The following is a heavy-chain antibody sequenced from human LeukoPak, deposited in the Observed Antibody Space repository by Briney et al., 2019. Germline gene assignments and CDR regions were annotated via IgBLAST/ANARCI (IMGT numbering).Heavy chain of an antibody. D-gene: IGHD4-23*01. CDR2: INRDGSST. J-gene: IGHJ4*02. CDR1: GFTFSSHW. V-gene: IGHV3-74*01. CDR3: ARDVNGGSFDY. Sequence: GGSLRLSCAASGFTFSSHWMHWVRQAPGKGLVWVSRINRDGSSTSYADSVKGRLTISRDNAKNTLYLQMNSLRAEDTAVYYCARDVNGGSFDYWGQGTLVTVSS.